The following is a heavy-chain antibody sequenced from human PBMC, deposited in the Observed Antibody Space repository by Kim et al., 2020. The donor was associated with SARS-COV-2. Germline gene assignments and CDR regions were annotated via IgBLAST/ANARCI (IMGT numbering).Heavy chain of an antibody. CDR3: ATSTVLRFLEWLSYRTRPKYYYYGMDV. J-gene: IGHJ6*02. Sequence: ASVKVSCKVSGYTLTELSMHWVRQAPGKGLEWMGGFDPEDGETIDAQKFQGRVTMTEDTSTDTAYMELSSLRSEDTAVYYCATSTVLRFLEWLSYRTRPKYYYYGMDVWGQGNTVTVSS. CDR1: GYTLTELS. V-gene: IGHV1-24*01. CDR2: FDPEDGET. D-gene: IGHD3-3*01.